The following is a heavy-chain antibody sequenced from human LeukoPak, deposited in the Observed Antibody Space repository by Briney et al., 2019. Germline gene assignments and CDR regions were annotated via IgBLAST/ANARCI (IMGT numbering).Heavy chain of an antibody. J-gene: IGHJ4*02. Sequence: SETPSLTCTVSGGSISSYYWSWIRQPPGKGLEWIGYIYYSGSTNYNPSLKSRVTISVDTSKNQFSLKLSSVTAADTAVYYCARTAGAYNYDILTGYYYFDYWGQGTLVTVSS. D-gene: IGHD3-9*01. CDR2: IYYSGST. CDR1: GGSISSYY. CDR3: ARTAGAYNYDILTGYYYFDY. V-gene: IGHV4-59*08.